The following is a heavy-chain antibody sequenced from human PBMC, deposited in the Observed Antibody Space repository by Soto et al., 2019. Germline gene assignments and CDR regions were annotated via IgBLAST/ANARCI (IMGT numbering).Heavy chain of an antibody. D-gene: IGHD3-9*01. Sequence: GGSLRLSCAASGFTFDDYAMHWVRQAPGKGLEWVSGISWNSGSIGYADSVKGRFTISRDNAKNSLYLQMNSLRAEDTALYYCAKDRVSSGYRLLRYFDQGGHFDYWGQGTLVTVSS. V-gene: IGHV3-9*01. CDR1: GFTFDDYA. CDR3: AKDRVSSGYRLLRYFDQGGHFDY. CDR2: ISWNSGSI. J-gene: IGHJ4*02.